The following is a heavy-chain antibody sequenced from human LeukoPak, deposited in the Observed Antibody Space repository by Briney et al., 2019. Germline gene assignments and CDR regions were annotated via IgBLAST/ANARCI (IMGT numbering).Heavy chain of an antibody. CDR2: INPNSGGT. CDR3: SRPRDEGGLYWNFDL. Sequence: ASVKVSCKASGYTFTDYYIHWMRQAPGQGLEWVGWINPNSGGTNYAQKFQGRVTMARDTPISTAYMELSRLRPDDTAVYYCSRPRDEGGLYWNFDLWGRGTLVTVSS. CDR1: GYTFTDYY. D-gene: IGHD2-15*01. J-gene: IGHJ2*01. V-gene: IGHV1-2*02.